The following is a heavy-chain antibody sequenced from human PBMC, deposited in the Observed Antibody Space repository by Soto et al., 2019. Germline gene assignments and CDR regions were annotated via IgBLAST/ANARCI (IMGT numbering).Heavy chain of an antibody. V-gene: IGHV2-26*01. CDR3: ARALREGLPIYYFDS. Sequence: QVTLKESGPVLVKPTETLTLTCTVSGFSLSKARMGVSWIRQPPGKALEWLAHIFWNDERSYNTSLKSRLTTSXXXSXSQVVLTMTNVDPVDTGTYFCARALREGLPIYYFDSWGQGTLVTVSS. CDR2: IFWNDER. CDR1: GFSLSKARMG. J-gene: IGHJ4*02. D-gene: IGHD1-26*01.